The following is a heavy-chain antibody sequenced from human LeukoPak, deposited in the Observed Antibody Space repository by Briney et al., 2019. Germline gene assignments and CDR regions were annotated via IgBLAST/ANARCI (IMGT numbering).Heavy chain of an antibody. Sequence: GGSLRLSCAASGFTFSSYGMHWVRQAPGKGLKWVAVISYDGSNKYYADSVKGRFTISRDNSKNTLYLQMNSLRAEDTAVYYCAKDLEDIVLMVYAILARPYYYGMDVWGQGTTVTVSS. V-gene: IGHV3-30*18. CDR1: GFTFSSYG. CDR2: ISYDGSNK. CDR3: AKDLEDIVLMVYAILARPYYYGMDV. J-gene: IGHJ6*02. D-gene: IGHD2-8*01.